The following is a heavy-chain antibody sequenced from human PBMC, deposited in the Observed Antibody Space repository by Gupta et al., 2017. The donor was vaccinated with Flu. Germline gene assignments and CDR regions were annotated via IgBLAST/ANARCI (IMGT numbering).Heavy chain of an antibody. CDR2: VRKKVNSYTT. D-gene: IGHD2-2*01. Sequence: EVQLVESGGGLVQTGGSLRLSCAASGFSFSDHYMDWVRQAPEKGLEWVARVRKKVNSYTTEYAASVKGRFTISRDDSKNSLFLQMDSLKTEDTAVYYCARVAVVVPAAMDYWGQGTLVTVSS. J-gene: IGHJ4*02. CDR1: GFSFSDHY. V-gene: IGHV3-72*01. CDR3: ARVAVVVPAAMDY.